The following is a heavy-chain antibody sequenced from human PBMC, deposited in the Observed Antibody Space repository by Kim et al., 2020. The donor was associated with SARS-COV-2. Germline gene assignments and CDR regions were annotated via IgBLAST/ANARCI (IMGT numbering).Heavy chain of an antibody. Sequence: GGSLRLFCAASGFTFSSYAMSWVRQAPGKGLEWVSAISGSGGSTYYADSVKGRFTISRDNSKNTLYLQMNSLRAEDTAVYYCAKASGVGSTSRGRDVWGQGTTVTVSS. J-gene: IGHJ6*02. CDR3: AKASGVGSTSRGRDV. CDR1: GFTFSSYA. D-gene: IGHD2-2*01. CDR2: ISGSGGST. V-gene: IGHV3-23*01.